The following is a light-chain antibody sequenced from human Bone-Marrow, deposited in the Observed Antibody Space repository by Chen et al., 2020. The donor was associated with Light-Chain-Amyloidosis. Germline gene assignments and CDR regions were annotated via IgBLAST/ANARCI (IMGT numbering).Light chain of an antibody. CDR3: QQRSNWPLT. CDR2: DAS. J-gene: IGKJ4*01. V-gene: IGKV3-11*01. CDR1: QTVGGY. Sequence: EIVLTQHPATLSLSRGERATLSCRASQTVGGYLAWYQQKPGQVPRLLIYDASIRVTGIPARFSGSGSGTDFTLTISSLEPEDFAVYYCQQRSNWPLTFGGGTKVEIK.